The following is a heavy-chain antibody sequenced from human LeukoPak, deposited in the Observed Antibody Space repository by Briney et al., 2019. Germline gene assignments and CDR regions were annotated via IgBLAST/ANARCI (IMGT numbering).Heavy chain of an antibody. CDR2: ITRSASPM. CDR3: ARSYYDNSGYYRH. CDR1: GFTFNLYT. J-gene: IGHJ1*01. Sequence: GGSLPLSCVTSGFTFNLYTMNWVRQAPGKGLEWVSSITRSASPMYYADSVKGRFTISRDNARNSLYLQMNSLRDENTAVYYCARSYYDNSGYYRHWGQGTLVSVSS. V-gene: IGHV3-21*01. D-gene: IGHD3-22*01.